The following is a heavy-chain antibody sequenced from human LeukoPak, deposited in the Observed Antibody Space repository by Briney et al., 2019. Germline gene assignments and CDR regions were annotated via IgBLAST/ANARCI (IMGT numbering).Heavy chain of an antibody. J-gene: IGHJ6*02. CDR3: AREGVAAAVDYYYGMDV. D-gene: IGHD6-13*01. CDR1: GFTFSSYS. V-gene: IGHV3-48*02. CDR2: NSSSSSTI. Sequence: GGSLRLSCAASGFTFSSYSGKWVRQARGKGLEWVSYNSSSSSTIYYADSVKGRFTISRDNANNSLYLQMNSLRDEDTAVYYCAREGVAAAVDYYYGMDVWGQGTTVTVSS.